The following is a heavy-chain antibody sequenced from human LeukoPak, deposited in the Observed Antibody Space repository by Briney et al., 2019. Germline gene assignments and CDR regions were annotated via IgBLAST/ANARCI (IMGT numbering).Heavy chain of an antibody. CDR2: IRYDGSNK. Sequence: GGSLRLSRAASGFTFSSYGMHWVRQASGKGLGWEAFIRYDGSNKYYADSVKGRFTISRDNSKNTLYLQMNSLRAEDTAVYYCAKYYYDSSGYYLDYWGQGTLVTVSS. CDR1: GFTFSSYG. J-gene: IGHJ4*02. V-gene: IGHV3-30*02. D-gene: IGHD3-22*01. CDR3: AKYYYDSSGYYLDY.